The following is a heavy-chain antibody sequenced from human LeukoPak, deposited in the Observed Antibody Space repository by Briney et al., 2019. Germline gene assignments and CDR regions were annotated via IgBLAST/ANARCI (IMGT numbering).Heavy chain of an antibody. CDR1: GGSISSGGYY. Sequence: SETLSLTCTVSGGSISSGGYYWSWIRQHPGKGLEWIGYIYYSGSTNYNPSLKSRVTISVDTSKNQFSLKLSSVTAADTAVYYCARHPSKAIRLFDYWGQGTLVTVSS. D-gene: IGHD5/OR15-5a*01. V-gene: IGHV4-61*08. CDR3: ARHPSKAIRLFDY. J-gene: IGHJ4*02. CDR2: IYYSGST.